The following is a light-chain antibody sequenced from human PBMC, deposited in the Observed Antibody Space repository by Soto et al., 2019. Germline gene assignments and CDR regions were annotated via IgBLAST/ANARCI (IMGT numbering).Light chain of an antibody. Sequence: DIEMTQSPSSVSASVRDRVTITCRASQGISSWLAWYQQKPGKAPKLLISAASSLQIGVPSRFSRSGTWTKFPLNISSLQPENFATYHCQPANSFPRTFGPGTKVDIK. V-gene: IGKV1D-12*01. CDR1: QGISSW. CDR2: AAS. CDR3: QPANSFPRT. J-gene: IGKJ3*01.